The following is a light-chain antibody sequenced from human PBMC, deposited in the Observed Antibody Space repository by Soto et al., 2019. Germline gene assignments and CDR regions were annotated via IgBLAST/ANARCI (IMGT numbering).Light chain of an antibody. CDR2: DAS. CDR3: QWRSDWPPRLT. Sequence: EVVLTQSPATLSLSPGERATLSCRASESIGNYLAWYQQKLGQAPKLLIYDASHRAIGIPGRFSGDGSGTDSTLTISSLEPEDFAVYYCQWRSDWPPRLTFGGGTKVETK. V-gene: IGKV3-11*01. J-gene: IGKJ4*01. CDR1: ESIGNY.